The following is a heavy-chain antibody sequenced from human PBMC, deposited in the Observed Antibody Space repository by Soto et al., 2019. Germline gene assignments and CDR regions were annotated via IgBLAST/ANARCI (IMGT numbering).Heavy chain of an antibody. V-gene: IGHV2-5*01. CDR3: AHRPGGSGWRYYFDY. D-gene: IGHD6-19*01. CDR1: GFSLTSTGVG. CDR2: TYWNDDD. Sequence: GPTLVNPTQTLTLTCSFSGFSLTSTGVGVGWFRQPPGKALEWLGLTYWNDDDRYRSSLRSRLTITKDTSKNQVVLTMTNMDPEDTATYYCAHRPGGSGWRYYFDYWGQGTLVTVSS. J-gene: IGHJ4*02.